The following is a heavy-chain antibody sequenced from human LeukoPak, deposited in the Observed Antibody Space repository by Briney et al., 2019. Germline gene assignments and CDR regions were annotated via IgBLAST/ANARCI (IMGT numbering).Heavy chain of an antibody. CDR1: GVSISSSNSY. CDR2: IYYSGNT. V-gene: IGHV4-39*07. Sequence: SETLSLTCTVSGVSISSSNSYWGWIRQPPGKGLEWIGSIYYSGNTYYNASLKSRVTISVDTSKNQFSLKLSSVTAADTAVYYCARERAVTTYYYFDYWGQGTLVTVSS. CDR3: ARERAVTTYYYFDY. D-gene: IGHD4-17*01. J-gene: IGHJ4*02.